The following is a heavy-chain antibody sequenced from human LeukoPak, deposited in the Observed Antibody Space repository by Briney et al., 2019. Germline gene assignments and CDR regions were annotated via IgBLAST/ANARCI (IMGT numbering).Heavy chain of an antibody. CDR3: AMDPTYYYDSSGYYLDY. J-gene: IGHJ4*02. CDR1: GFTFDDYG. Sequence: GGSLRLSCAASGFTFDDYGMSWVRQAPGKGLEWVSGINWNGGSTGYADSVKGRFTISRDNAKNSLYLQMNSLRAEDTALYYCAMDPTYYYDSSGYYLDYWGQGTLVTVSS. CDR2: INWNGGST. V-gene: IGHV3-20*04. D-gene: IGHD3-22*01.